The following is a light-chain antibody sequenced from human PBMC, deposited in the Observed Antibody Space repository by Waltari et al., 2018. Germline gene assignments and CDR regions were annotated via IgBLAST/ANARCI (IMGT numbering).Light chain of an antibody. CDR3: QQAVSFPWT. V-gene: IGKV1D-12*01. CDR1: QGIRSS. J-gene: IGKJ1*01. CDR2: AAS. Sequence: DIQMTQSPSSVSASVGDRVTITCRASQGIRSSLAWYPQTPGKPPKLLIFAASGLQSGVPSRFSGSESGSEFILTISSLLPEDSATYYCQQAVSFPWTFGQGTKVEIK.